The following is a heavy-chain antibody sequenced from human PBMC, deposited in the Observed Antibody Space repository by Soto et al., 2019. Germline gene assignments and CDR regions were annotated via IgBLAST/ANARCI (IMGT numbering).Heavy chain of an antibody. CDR2: FDPEDGQT. CDR3: ATSLELPLGVDI. Sequence: ASVKVSCKASGGTFSSYAISWVRQAPGQGLEWMGSFDPEDGQTINKQKFQDRVTMTGDTSSDTGYMELSNLRSEDTAIYYCATSLELPLGVDIWGQGTTVTVSS. D-gene: IGHD1-7*01. CDR1: GGTFSSYA. V-gene: IGHV1-24*01. J-gene: IGHJ6*02.